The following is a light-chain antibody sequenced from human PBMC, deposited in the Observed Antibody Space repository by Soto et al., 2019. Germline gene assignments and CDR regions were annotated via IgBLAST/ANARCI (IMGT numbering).Light chain of an antibody. CDR2: SAS. CDR1: QSVSSSY. Sequence: IVVAPSPGPLSVSPRERATLSCRASQSVSSSYLGWYQQKPGQAPRLLIYSASNRATGIPPRFSGSGSGTDFTLTIISLEPEDFSVYYCQQRYNWPVTFGQGTRLEIK. J-gene: IGKJ5*01. V-gene: IGKV3D-20*02. CDR3: QQRYNWPVT.